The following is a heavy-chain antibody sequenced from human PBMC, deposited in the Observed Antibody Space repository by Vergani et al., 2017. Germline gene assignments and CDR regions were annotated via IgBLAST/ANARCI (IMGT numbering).Heavy chain of an antibody. V-gene: IGHV7-4-1*01. Sequence: QEQLVQSGSELKKPGASVKVSCKASGYSFNNYAIPWVRQAPGQGLEWMGWINPTTANPTYARAFTGRFVFSLDTSISTAYLQIGSLKAEDTAVYFCARAKRGRLAVGATDSWGQGTLLTVSS. CDR3: ARAKRGRLAVGATDS. CDR1: GYSFNNYA. D-gene: IGHD6-19*01. J-gene: IGHJ4*02. CDR2: INPTTANP.